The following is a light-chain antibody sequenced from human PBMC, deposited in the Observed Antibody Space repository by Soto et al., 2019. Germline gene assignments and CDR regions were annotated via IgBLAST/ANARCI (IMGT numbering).Light chain of an antibody. Sequence: EIVLTQSPATLSLSPGERATLSCRASQSVSSYLAWYQQKPGQAPRLLIYDASTGATGIPARFSGSGSGTDFTLTISSLEPEDFAVYYCQQRSNWPPEVTFGPGTKVDIK. CDR1: QSVSSY. CDR2: DAS. J-gene: IGKJ3*01. V-gene: IGKV3-11*01. CDR3: QQRSNWPPEVT.